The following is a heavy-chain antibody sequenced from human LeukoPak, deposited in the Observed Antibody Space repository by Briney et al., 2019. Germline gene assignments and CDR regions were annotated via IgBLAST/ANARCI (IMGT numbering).Heavy chain of an antibody. CDR2: ISSSSSYI. V-gene: IGHV3-21*01. J-gene: IGHJ4*02. CDR3: ARDRVGPAAPGDY. D-gene: IGHD2-2*01. Sequence: PGGSLRLSCAASGFTFSSYSMNWVRQAPGKGLEWVSSISSSSSYIYYADSVKGRFTISRDNAKNSLYLQMNSLRAEDTAVYYCARDRVGPAAPGDYWGQGTLVTVSS. CDR1: GFTFSSYS.